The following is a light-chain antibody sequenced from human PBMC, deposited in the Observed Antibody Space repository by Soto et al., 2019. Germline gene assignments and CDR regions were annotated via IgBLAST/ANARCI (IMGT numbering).Light chain of an antibody. CDR1: QNIVTY. Sequence: IVLTDSPCTLFLSPLERATLSFRSSQNIVTYLAWYQQKPGQAPSLLIFGASTRANGVPDRFSGSGSRTDFTLTISRLDPEDFAVYYCQQYGTSPRWTFGQGTKVDIK. CDR2: GAS. CDR3: QQYGTSPRWT. V-gene: IGKV3-20*01. J-gene: IGKJ1*01.